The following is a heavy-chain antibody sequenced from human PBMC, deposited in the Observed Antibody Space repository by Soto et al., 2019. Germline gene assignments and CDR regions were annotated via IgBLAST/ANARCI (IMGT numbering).Heavy chain of an antibody. V-gene: IGHV3-15*04. J-gene: IGHJ4*02. CDR3: ITLCRGYFNY. CDR1: GFTLSNAW. CDR2: IASKTDGETT. D-gene: IGHD3-10*01. Sequence: EVQLVESGGGLVKPGGSLRLSCAASGFTLSNAWMTWVRQAPGKGLEWVGRIASKTDGETTDYAAPLKARFTISRDDSKNTLYLQMNSLKTEDTAVYYCITLCRGYFNYWGQGTRVTVSS.